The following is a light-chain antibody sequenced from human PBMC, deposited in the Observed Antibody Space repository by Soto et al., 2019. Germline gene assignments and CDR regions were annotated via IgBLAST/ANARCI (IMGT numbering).Light chain of an antibody. V-gene: IGKV2-24*01. J-gene: IGKJ2*01. CDR2: QIS. Sequence: DIVMTQTPLSSPVTLGQPASISCRSSQSLVHRDENTYLSWLQQRPGQPPRLLIYQISNRFSGVPGRIRGSGAGTDFTLKISRVEAEDVGVYYCMQVTQFPYTFGQGTKLQIK. CDR3: MQVTQFPYT. CDR1: QSLVHRDENTY.